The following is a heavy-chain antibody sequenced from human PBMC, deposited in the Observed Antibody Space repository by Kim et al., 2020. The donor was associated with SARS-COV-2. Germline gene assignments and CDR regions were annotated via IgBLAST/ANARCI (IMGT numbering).Heavy chain of an antibody. CDR3: AKFTRGYSGYDSFDY. V-gene: IGHV3-30*18. CDR1: GFTFSSYG. D-gene: IGHD5-12*01. Sequence: GGSLRLSCAASGFTFSSYGMHWVRQAPGKGLEWVAVISYDGSNKYYADSVKGRFTISRDNSKNTLYLQMNSLRAEDTAVYYCAKFTRGYSGYDSFDYWGQGTLVTVSS. J-gene: IGHJ4*02. CDR2: ISYDGSNK.